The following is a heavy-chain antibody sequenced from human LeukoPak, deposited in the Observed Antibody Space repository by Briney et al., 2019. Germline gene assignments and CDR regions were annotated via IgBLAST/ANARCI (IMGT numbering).Heavy chain of an antibody. D-gene: IGHD1-26*01. CDR3: ARDGNSGGYRFDY. CDR2: ISSSSSYI. Sequence: PGGSLRLSCAASGFTFSSYSMNWVRHAPGKGLEWVSSISSSSSYIYYADSVKGRFTIPRDNAKNSLYLQMNSLRAEDTAVYYCARDGNSGGYRFDYWGQGTLVTVSS. V-gene: IGHV3-21*01. J-gene: IGHJ4*02. CDR1: GFTFSSYS.